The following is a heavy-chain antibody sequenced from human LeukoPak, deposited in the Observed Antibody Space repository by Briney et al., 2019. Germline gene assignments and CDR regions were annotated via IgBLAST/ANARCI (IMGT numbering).Heavy chain of an antibody. CDR2: IKQDGSEK. J-gene: IGHJ5*02. Sequence: GGSLRLSCAASGFTFSSYWMSWVRQAPGKGLEWVANIKQDGSEKYYVGSVKGRFTISRDNAKNTLYLQMNSLRAEDTAVYYCARAARRYISGWWAFDPWGLGTLVTVSS. CDR3: ARAARRYISGWWAFDP. CDR1: GFTFSSYW. D-gene: IGHD6-19*01. V-gene: IGHV3-7*01.